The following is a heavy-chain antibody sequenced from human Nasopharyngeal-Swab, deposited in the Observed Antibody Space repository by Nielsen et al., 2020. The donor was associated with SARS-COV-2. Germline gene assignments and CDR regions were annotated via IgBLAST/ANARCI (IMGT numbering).Heavy chain of an antibody. CDR1: VFSLSTSGMC. J-gene: IGHJ4*02. Sequence: SGPTLVKPTQTRTLTYTFSVFSLSTSGMCVSGIRQPPGKALEWLARIDWDDDKYYSTSLKTRLTISKDTSKNQVVLTMTNMDPVDTATYYCARSYSSGRYGGYFDYWGQGTLVTVSS. V-gene: IGHV2-70*11. D-gene: IGHD6-19*01. CDR2: IDWDDDK. CDR3: ARSYSSGRYGGYFDY.